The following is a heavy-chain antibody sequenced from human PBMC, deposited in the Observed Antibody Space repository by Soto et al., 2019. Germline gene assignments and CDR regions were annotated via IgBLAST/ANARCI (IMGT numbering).Heavy chain of an antibody. D-gene: IGHD3-3*01. CDR2: ISGSGGST. CDR1: GFTFSSYA. J-gene: IGHJ4*02. CDR3: AKEGGSYHDYWSGYFDY. V-gene: IGHV3-23*01. Sequence: GGSLRLSCAASGFTFSSYAMSWVRQAPGKGLEWVSAISGSGGSTYYADSVKGRFTISRDNSKNTLYLQMNSLRAEDTAVYYCAKEGGSYHDYWSGYFDYWGQGTPVTVSS.